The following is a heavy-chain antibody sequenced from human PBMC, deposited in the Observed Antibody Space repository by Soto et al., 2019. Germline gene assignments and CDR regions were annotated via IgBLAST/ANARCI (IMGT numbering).Heavy chain of an antibody. J-gene: IGHJ4*02. V-gene: IGHV4-30-4*01. CDR3: ARVHYDFWSGYYTDFDY. CDR1: GGSISSGDYY. D-gene: IGHD3-3*01. Sequence: SETLSLTCTVSGGSISSGDYYWSWIRQPPGKGLEWIGYIYYSGSTYYNPSLKSRVTISVDTSKNQFSLKLSSVTAADTAVYYCARVHYDFWSGYYTDFDYWGQGTLVTVSS. CDR2: IYYSGST.